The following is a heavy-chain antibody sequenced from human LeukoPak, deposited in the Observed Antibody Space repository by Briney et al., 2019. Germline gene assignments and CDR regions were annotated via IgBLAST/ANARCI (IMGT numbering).Heavy chain of an antibody. CDR1: GFTFNNYA. CDR3: AKFLSYYDFWSGSVEYYYYYMDV. CDR2: INGGSGNS. V-gene: IGHV3-23*01. D-gene: IGHD3-3*01. Sequence: GGSLRLSCAASGFTFNNYAMTWVRQAPGKGLEWVSVINGGSGNSYYADSVKGRFTVSRDNSKNTLYLQMNSLRDEDTAVYYCAKFLSYYDFWSGSVEYYYYYMDVWGKGTTVTVSS. J-gene: IGHJ6*03.